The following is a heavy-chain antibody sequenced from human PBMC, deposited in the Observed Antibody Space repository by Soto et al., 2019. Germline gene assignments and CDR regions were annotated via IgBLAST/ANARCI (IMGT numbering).Heavy chain of an antibody. CDR2: FDPEDGET. Sequence: ASVKVSCKVSGYTLTELSIHWVRQAPGRGLEWMGGFDPEDGETIYAQKFQGRVTMTEDTSTDTAYMELSSLRSEDTAVYYCATDLREHVQNWNYPWFDRWGQGTLVTVSS. V-gene: IGHV1-24*01. CDR3: ATDLREHVQNWNYPWFDR. CDR1: GYTLTELS. D-gene: IGHD1-7*01. J-gene: IGHJ5*02.